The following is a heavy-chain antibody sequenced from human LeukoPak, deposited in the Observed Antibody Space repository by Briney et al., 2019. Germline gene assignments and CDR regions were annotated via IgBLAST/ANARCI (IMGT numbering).Heavy chain of an antibody. CDR2: NCSSXXX. V-gene: IGHV4-59*01. J-gene: IGHJ4*02. Sequence: PSETLSLXCSVXGXXXXXYYWXXXXXTXGXGLEWIGYNCSSXXXXYNPSLQCRVTISKDTSKNQLSLKRTSLTAADTAMXXXARESSTAXFDYWXXGTLVTVSS. CDR1: GXXXXXYY. CDR3: ARESSTAXFDY.